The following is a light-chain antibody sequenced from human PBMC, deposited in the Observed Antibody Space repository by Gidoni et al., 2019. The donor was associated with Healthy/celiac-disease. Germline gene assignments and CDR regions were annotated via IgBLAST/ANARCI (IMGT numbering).Light chain of an antibody. V-gene: IGKV3-20*01. Sequence: EIVLTKSPGTLSLSPGERATLSCRASQSVSRSYLAWYQQKPGQAPRLLIYGASSRATGIPDRFSGSGSGTDFTLTISRLEPEDFAVYYCQQYGSSPITVGQGTRLEIK. J-gene: IGKJ5*01. CDR2: GAS. CDR1: QSVSRSY. CDR3: QQYGSSPIT.